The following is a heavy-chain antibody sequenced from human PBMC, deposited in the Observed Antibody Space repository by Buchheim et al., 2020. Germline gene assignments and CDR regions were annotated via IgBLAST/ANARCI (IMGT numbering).Heavy chain of an antibody. J-gene: IGHJ4*02. Sequence: EVQVVESGGGLVQPGGSLRLSCEASGVTFSSYWMSWVRQAPGKGLEWVGNIKADGSDTYYVASMRGRFTISRENAKNSLYLQIINLGAEDTAVYYCVRGRYSSGWYPDYFEFWGQGSL. D-gene: IGHD6-19*01. CDR2: IKADGSDT. CDR3: VRGRYSSGWYPDYFEF. V-gene: IGHV3-7*01. CDR1: GVTFSSYW.